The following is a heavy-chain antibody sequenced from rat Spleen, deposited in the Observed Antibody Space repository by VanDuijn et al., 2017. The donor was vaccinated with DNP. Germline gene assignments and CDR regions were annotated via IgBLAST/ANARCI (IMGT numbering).Heavy chain of an antibody. J-gene: IGHJ4*01. CDR1: GITFSNSD. CDR2: ITTSGGNT. CDR3: ARVGDYHDGGDGDVLDV. D-gene: IGHD1-12*02. V-gene: IGHV5-25*01. Sequence: EVQLVESGGGLVQPGRSMKLSCAASGITFSNSDVAWVRQAPTKGLEWVASITTSGGNTYYPDSVKGRFTISRDNAKSTLYLQMNSLRSEDTATYYCARVGDYHDGGDGDVLDVWGQGTSVTVSS.